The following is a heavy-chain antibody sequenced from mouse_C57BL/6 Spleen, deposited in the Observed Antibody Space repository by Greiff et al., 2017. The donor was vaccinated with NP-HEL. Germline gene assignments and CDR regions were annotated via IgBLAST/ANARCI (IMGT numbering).Heavy chain of an antibody. CDR1: GFTFSDYG. D-gene: IGHD1-1*01. CDR2: ISSGSSTI. J-gene: IGHJ2*01. Sequence: EVQVVESGGGLVKPGGSLKLSCAASGFTFSDYGMHWVRQAPEKGLEWVAYISSGSSTIYYADTVKGRFTISRDNAKNTLFLQMTSLRSEDTAMYYCARSGSSLYCDYWGQGTTLTVSS. CDR3: ARSGSSLYCDY. V-gene: IGHV5-17*01.